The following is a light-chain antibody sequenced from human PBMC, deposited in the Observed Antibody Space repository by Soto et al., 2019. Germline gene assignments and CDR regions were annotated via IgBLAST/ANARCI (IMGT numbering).Light chain of an antibody. CDR2: EVN. J-gene: IGLJ2*01. V-gene: IGLV2-8*01. CDR1: SRDVGAYVY. Sequence: QSVLTQPPSASGSPGESVTMSCTGTSRDVGAYVYVSWFQQHSGKAPKLIIFEVNKRPSGVPDRFSGSRSGDTASLTVSGLQIDDEADYYCSSYAGNNRMVFGGGTKLTVX. CDR3: SSYAGNNRMV.